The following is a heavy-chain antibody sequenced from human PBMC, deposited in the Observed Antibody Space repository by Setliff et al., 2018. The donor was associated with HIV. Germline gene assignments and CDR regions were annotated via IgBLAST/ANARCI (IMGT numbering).Heavy chain of an antibody. CDR1: GFTFSNYW. CDR2: ISSDATRR. Sequence: GGSLRLSCAASGFTFSNYWMHWVRQAPGQGLVWVSRISSDATRRSYADSLKGRFTISRDNAKNTLFLQMNSLRAEDTAVYYCARPYTVWVYGMDVWGQGTMVTVSS. V-gene: IGHV3-74*01. D-gene: IGHD2-8*01. J-gene: IGHJ6*02. CDR3: ARPYTVWVYGMDV.